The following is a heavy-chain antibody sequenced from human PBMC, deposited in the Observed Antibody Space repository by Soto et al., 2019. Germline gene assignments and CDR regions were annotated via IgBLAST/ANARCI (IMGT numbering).Heavy chain of an antibody. D-gene: IGHD1-26*01. CDR1: GGSISSYY. Sequence: SETLSLTCTVSGGSISSYYWSWIRQPPGKGLEWIGYIYYSGSTNYNPSLKSRVTISVDTSKNQFSLKLSSVTAADTAVYYCARAPFRVGYFDYWGQGTLVTVSS. CDR3: ARAPFRVGYFDY. CDR2: IYYSGST. J-gene: IGHJ4*02. V-gene: IGHV4-59*01.